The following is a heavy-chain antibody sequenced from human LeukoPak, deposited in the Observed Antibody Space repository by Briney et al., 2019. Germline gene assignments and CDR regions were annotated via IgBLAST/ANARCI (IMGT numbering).Heavy chain of an antibody. CDR2: IDYSGGR. J-gene: IGHJ3*02. Sequence: SETLSLTCSVSGGSISSYSWTWIRQLPGKGLEGIGFIDYSGGRNYNPSLKSRVTISTDPSKNQFSLNLTSVTAADTAVYFCARDHPVADWAADIWGRGTMVTVSS. D-gene: IGHD3-9*01. CDR3: ARDHPVADWAADI. V-gene: IGHV4-59*01. CDR1: GGSISSYS.